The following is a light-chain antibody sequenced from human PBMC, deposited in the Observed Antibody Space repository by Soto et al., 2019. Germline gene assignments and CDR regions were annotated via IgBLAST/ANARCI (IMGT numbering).Light chain of an antibody. V-gene: IGKV1-33*01. Sequence: DLQMTPSPSSLSASVGDRVTITCQASQDISNYLNRYQQKPGKAPNLLISDASIFETGAPSRFSVGGSGTDFTFTISSLQPEDLGTDFGQHHHSRPYTFGQWTKLEI. CDR1: QDISNY. J-gene: IGKJ2*01. CDR3: QHHHSRPYT. CDR2: DAS.